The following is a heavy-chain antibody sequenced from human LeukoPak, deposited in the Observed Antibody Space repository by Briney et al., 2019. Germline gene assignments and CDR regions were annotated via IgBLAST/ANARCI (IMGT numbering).Heavy chain of an antibody. Sequence: SETLSLTCTVSGGSISLYYWSWIRQPAGKGLEWTGRIFSSGNTNYNPSLKSRVTISVDKSKNQFSLQLSSMTAADAAVYFCARTSMSSGYYYYYMDVWGKGTTVTVSS. D-gene: IGHD6-6*01. J-gene: IGHJ6*03. CDR1: GGSISLYY. V-gene: IGHV4-4*07. CDR2: IFSSGNT. CDR3: ARTSMSSGYYYYYMDV.